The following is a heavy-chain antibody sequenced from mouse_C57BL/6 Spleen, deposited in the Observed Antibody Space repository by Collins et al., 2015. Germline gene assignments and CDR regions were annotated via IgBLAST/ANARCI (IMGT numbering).Heavy chain of an antibody. V-gene: IGHV1-59*01. D-gene: IGHD1-1*01. CDR3: AREGYYYGSSLDY. CDR2: IDPSDSYT. Sequence: QVQLQQPGAELVRPGTSVKLSCKASGYTFTSYWMHWVKQRPGQGLEWIGVIDPSDSYTNYNQKFKGKATLTVDTSSSTAYMQLSSLTSEDSAVYYCAREGYYYGSSLDYWGQGTTLTVSS. CDR1: GYTFTSYW. J-gene: IGHJ2*01.